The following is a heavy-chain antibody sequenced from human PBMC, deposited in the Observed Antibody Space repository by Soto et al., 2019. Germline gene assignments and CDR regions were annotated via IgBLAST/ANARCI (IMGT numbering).Heavy chain of an antibody. D-gene: IGHD6-13*01. CDR2: SNQSGST. J-gene: IGHJ4*02. Sequence: QVQLQQWGAGLLKPSETLSLTCAVYGGSFSGYYWSWIRQPPGKGLEWSGESNQSGSTNYNPSLKSRVTISEDTSKNQSSLKLSSVTAADTAVYYCARTYSSSWSPFDYWGQGTLVTVSS. CDR1: GGSFSGYY. CDR3: ARTYSSSWSPFDY. V-gene: IGHV4-34*01.